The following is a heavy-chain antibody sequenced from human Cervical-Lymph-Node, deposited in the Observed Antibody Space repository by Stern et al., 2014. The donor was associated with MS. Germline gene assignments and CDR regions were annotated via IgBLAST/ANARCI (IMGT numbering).Heavy chain of an antibody. CDR2: IIPIVATS. CDR3: AREKGGSSYYYGMDV. Sequence: VQLVQSGAEVKKPGSSVKVSCKTSGDTFTNYAITWVRQAPGQGLEWAGAIIPIVATSNNAQRFQGRVTITADKATNTVYLELRSLRPEDTALYYCAREKGGSSYYYGMDVWGQGTTVTVSS. D-gene: IGHD3-16*01. V-gene: IGHV1-69*06. J-gene: IGHJ6*02. CDR1: GDTFTNYA.